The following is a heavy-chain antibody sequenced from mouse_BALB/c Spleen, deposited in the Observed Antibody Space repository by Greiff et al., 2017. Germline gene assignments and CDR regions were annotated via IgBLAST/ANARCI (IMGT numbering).Heavy chain of an antibody. V-gene: IGHV5-17*02. D-gene: IGHD6-2*01. CDR1: GFTFSSFG. Sequence: EVQGVESGGGLVQPGGSRKLSCAASGFTFSSFGMHWVRQAPEKGLEWVAYISSGSSTIYYADTVKGRFTISRDNPKNTLFLQMTSLRSEDTAMYYCARRSLFDYWGQGTTLTVSS. CDR3: ARRSLFDY. CDR2: ISSGSSTI. J-gene: IGHJ2*01.